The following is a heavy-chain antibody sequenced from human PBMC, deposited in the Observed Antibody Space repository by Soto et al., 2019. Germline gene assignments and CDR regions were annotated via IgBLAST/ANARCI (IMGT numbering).Heavy chain of an antibody. V-gene: IGHV3-23*01. CDR2: ISGSGGST. CDR3: AKGVILGYCSGGSCPNADFDY. Sequence: GGSLRLSCAASGFTFSSYAMSWVRQAPGKGLEWVSAISGSGGSTYYADSVKGRFTISRDNSKNTLYLQMNSLRAEDTAVYYCAKGVILGYCSGGSCPNADFDYWGQGTLVTVSS. D-gene: IGHD2-15*01. J-gene: IGHJ4*02. CDR1: GFTFSSYA.